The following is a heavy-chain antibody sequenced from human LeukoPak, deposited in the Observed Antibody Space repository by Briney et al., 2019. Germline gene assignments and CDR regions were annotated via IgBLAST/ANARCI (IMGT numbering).Heavy chain of an antibody. CDR3: AREGGSYSGGHYYYYMDV. Sequence: PGGSLRLSCAASGFTFSSYEMNWVRQAPGKGLEWVSYISSSGSTIYYADSVKGRFTISRDNAKNSLYLQMNSLRAEDTAVYYCAREGGSYSGGHYYYYMDVWGKGTTVTVSS. CDR1: GFTFSSYE. CDR2: ISSSGSTI. J-gene: IGHJ6*03. D-gene: IGHD1-26*01. V-gene: IGHV3-48*03.